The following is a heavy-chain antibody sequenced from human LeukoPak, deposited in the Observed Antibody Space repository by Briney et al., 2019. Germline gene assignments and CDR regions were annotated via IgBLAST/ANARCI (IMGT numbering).Heavy chain of an antibody. J-gene: IGHJ6*03. CDR2: IIPIFGTA. Sequence: SVKVSCKASGGTFSSYAISWVRQAPGQGLEWMRGIIPIFGTANYAQKFQGRVTITADESTSTAYMELSSLRSEDTAVYYCAREAVVVPAAMGDYYYYMDVWGKGTTVTVSS. CDR3: AREAVVVPAAMGDYYYYMDV. CDR1: GGTFSSYA. V-gene: IGHV1-69*01. D-gene: IGHD2-2*01.